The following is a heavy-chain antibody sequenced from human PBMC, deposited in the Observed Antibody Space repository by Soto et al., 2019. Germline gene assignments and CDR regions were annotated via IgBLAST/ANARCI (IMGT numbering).Heavy chain of an antibody. J-gene: IGHJ6*02. CDR2: ISYSGNT. D-gene: IGHD3-3*01. CDR1: GGSIISGY. V-gene: IGHV4-59*08. CDR3: ASEWQQGGLDV. Sequence: SETLSLTCTVSGGSIISGYWSWIRQPPGKGLEWIGYISYSGNTNYNPSLKSRVTMSVDTPKNQFSLKLSSVTAADTAVYYCASEWQQGGLDVWGQGTTVTVSS.